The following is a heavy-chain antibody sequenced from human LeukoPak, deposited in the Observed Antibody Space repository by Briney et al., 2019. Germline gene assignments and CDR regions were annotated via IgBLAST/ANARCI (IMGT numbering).Heavy chain of an antibody. CDR2: IRYDGSNK. V-gene: IGHV3-30*02. D-gene: IGHD3-3*01. CDR3: ARDGDMRSTTIFGVVLG. CDR1: GFTFSSYG. J-gene: IGHJ4*02. Sequence: GGSLRLSCAASGFTFSSYGMHWVRQAPGKGLEWVAFIRYDGSNKYYADSVKGRFTISRDNSKNTVLLQMNSLRAEDTAVYYCARDGDMRSTTIFGVVLGWGQGTLVTVSS.